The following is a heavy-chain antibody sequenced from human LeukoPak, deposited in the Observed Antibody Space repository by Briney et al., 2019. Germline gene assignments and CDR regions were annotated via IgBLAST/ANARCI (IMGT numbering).Heavy chain of an antibody. CDR3: AILGIAVAGTGY. V-gene: IGHV3-48*04. Sequence: GGSLRLSCAASGFTVSSNYMSWVRQAPGKGLEWVSYISSSSSTIYYADSVKGRFTISRDNAKNSLYLQMNSLRAEDTAVYYCAILGIAVAGTGYWGQGTLVTVSS. CDR2: ISSSSSTI. CDR1: GFTVSSNY. J-gene: IGHJ4*02. D-gene: IGHD6-19*01.